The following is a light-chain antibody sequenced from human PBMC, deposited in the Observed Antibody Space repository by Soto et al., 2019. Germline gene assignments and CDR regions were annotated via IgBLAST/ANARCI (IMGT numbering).Light chain of an antibody. J-gene: IGLJ2*01. Sequence: QSALTQPASVSGSPGQSITISCIGTSSDVGGYNFVSWYQQDPGKAPKLIIYDVTNRPSGVFNRFSGSKSGNTASLTISGLQVEDEADYYCSSYSSRNTLVVFGGGTKLTVL. V-gene: IGLV2-14*01. CDR1: SSDVGGYNF. CDR3: SSYSSRNTLVV. CDR2: DVT.